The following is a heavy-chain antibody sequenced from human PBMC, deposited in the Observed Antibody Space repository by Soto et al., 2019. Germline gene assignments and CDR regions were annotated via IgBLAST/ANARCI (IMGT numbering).Heavy chain of an antibody. CDR1: GGSISSGDYY. CDR2: IYYSGST. V-gene: IGHV4-30-4*01. CDR3: ARDRWGNRFDY. Sequence: SETLSLTCTVSGGSISSGDYYWSWIRQPPGKGLEWIGYIYYSGSTYYNPSLKSRVTISVDTSKNQFSLKLSSVTAADTAVYYCARDRWGNRFDYWGQGTPVTVSS. J-gene: IGHJ4*02. D-gene: IGHD3-16*01.